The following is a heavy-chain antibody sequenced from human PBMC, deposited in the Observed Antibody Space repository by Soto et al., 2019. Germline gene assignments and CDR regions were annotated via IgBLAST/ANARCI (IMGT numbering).Heavy chain of an antibody. CDR1: GYTFTSYA. Sequence: GASVKVSCKASGYTFTSYAMHWVRQAPGQRLEWMGWINAGNGNTKYSQKFQGRVTITRDTSASTAYMELSSLRSEDTAVYYCARVSYYYDSSGYYYGPTLDYWGQGTLVTVSS. CDR3: ARVSYYYDSSGYYYGPTLDY. CDR2: INAGNGNT. D-gene: IGHD3-22*01. V-gene: IGHV1-3*01. J-gene: IGHJ4*02.